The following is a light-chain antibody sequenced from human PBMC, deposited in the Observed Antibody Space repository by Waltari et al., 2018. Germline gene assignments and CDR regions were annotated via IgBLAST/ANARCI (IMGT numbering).Light chain of an antibody. CDR2: LAS. J-gene: IGKJ4*01. CDR1: QSVLFSSDNKNY. Sequence: DIVMTQSPDSLAVSLGERATVNCKSSQSVLFSSDNKNYLAWYQQKPGQPPKVLIYLASTRESGVPDRVSGSGSGTDFTLTISSLQAEDVAVYYCQQYYSNEVTFGGGTKVEIK. V-gene: IGKV4-1*01. CDR3: QQYYSNEVT.